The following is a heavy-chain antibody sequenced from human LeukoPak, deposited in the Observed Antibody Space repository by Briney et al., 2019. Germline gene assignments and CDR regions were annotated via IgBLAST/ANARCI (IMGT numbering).Heavy chain of an antibody. CDR1: GGSISNYF. V-gene: IGHV4-59*08. CDR3: ARPEWELVPYAFDI. CDR2: IYYSGST. D-gene: IGHD1-26*01. J-gene: IGHJ3*02. Sequence: SETLSLTCTVSGGSISNYFWSWIRQPPGKGLEWIGYIYYSGSTNYNPSVKSRITMSVDTPKNQFSLKLSSVIAADTAVYYCARPEWELVPYAFDIWGQGTMVTVSS.